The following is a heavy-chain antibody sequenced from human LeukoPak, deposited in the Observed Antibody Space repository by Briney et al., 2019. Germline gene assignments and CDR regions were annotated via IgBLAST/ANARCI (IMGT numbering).Heavy chain of an antibody. CDR1: GFTFSSYG. CDR2: IPYDGSNK. J-gene: IGHJ4*02. V-gene: IGHV3-30*02. D-gene: IGHD3-22*01. CDR3: AKAQGYYDSSGYYFSFDY. Sequence: GGSLRLSCAASGFTFSSYGMHWVRQAPGKGLEWVAVIPYDGSNKYYADSVKGRFTISRDNSKNTLYLQMNSLRAEDTAVYYCAKAQGYYDSSGYYFSFDYWGQGTLVTVSS.